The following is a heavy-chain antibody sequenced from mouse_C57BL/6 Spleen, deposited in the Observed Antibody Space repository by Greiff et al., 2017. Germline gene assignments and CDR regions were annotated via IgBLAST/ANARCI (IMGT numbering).Heavy chain of an antibody. D-gene: IGHD1-1*01. V-gene: IGHV1-26*01. Sequence: EVQLQQSGPELVKPGASVKISCKASGYTFTDYYMHWVKQSHGKSLEWIGDINPNNGGTSYNQKFKGKATLTVDKSSSTAYMELRSLTSEDSAVYYCTYYYGSSYGWYFDVWGTGTTVTVSS. CDR1: GYTFTDYY. CDR2: INPNNGGT. CDR3: TYYYGSSYGWYFDV. J-gene: IGHJ1*03.